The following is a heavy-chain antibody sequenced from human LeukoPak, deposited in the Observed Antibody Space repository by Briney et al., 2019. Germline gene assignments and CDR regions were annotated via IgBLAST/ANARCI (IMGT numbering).Heavy chain of an antibody. V-gene: IGHV3-9*01. CDR2: ISWNSGSI. J-gene: IGHJ6*03. CDR3: VKGHCSSSSCFPNYYYYMDV. D-gene: IGHD2-15*01. Sequence: PGRSLRLSCAGSGFTFDEHAMHWVRQAPGKGLEWVSGISWNSGSIAYADSVEGRFTISRDNAKNLLFLQMSSLRAADAALYYCVKGHCSSSSCFPNYYYYMDVWGTGTTVTVSS. CDR1: GFTFDEHA.